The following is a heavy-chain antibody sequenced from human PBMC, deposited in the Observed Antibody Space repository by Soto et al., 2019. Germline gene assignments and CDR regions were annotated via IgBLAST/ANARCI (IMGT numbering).Heavy chain of an antibody. D-gene: IGHD3-3*01. V-gene: IGHV1-18*01. CDR1: GYTFTSYG. CDR2: ISAYNGNT. CDR3: SRDIFYLVFRPSNWLAP. J-gene: IGHJ5*02. Sequence: ASVKVSCKASGYTFTSYGISWVRQAPGQGLEWMGWISAYNGNTNYAQKFQGRVTITTDTSTSTAYMELRSLRSDDTAVYYCSRDIFYLVFRPSNWLAPSAHRTLFPFSS.